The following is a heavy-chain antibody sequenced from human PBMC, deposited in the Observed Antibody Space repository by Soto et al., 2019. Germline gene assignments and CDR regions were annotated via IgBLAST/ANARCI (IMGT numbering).Heavy chain of an antibody. CDR1: GGTFRNSA. CDR3: ASGQAGDREVGSKSDYYYGLEV. J-gene: IGHJ6*02. D-gene: IGHD3-10*01. Sequence: QVPLVQSGAEVKRPGSSVKVSCKASGGTFRNSAISWVRQSPGHGLEWMGGIIPVYGTTNYAHKFQGAVTITADESASTAFIELRSLRAEDTAVYFCASGQAGDREVGSKSDYYYGLEVWGQGTTVTVSS. V-gene: IGHV1-69*01. CDR2: IIPVYGTT.